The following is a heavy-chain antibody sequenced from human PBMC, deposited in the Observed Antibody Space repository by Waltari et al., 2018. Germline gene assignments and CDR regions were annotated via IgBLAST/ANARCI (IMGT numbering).Heavy chain of an antibody. Sequence: QVQLQESGPGLVKPSETLSLTCTVSGGSISRYYWSWIRQPAGKGLEWIGRIYTSGSTNYNPSLKSRVTMSVDTSKNQFSLKLSSVTAADTAVYYCARDLRSDFWSGYSAFDIWGQGTMVTVSS. D-gene: IGHD3-3*01. CDR3: ARDLRSDFWSGYSAFDI. CDR1: GGSISRYY. V-gene: IGHV4-4*07. J-gene: IGHJ3*02. CDR2: IYTSGST.